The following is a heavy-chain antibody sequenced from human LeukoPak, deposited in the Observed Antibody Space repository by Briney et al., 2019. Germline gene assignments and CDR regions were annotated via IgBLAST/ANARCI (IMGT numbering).Heavy chain of an antibody. D-gene: IGHD2-2*01. CDR1: GGSISIGDYY. J-gene: IGHJ5*02. CDR3: ARVGWVVVPAAMLFPPSWFDP. CDR2: IYYSGST. V-gene: IGHV4-30-4*01. Sequence: PSETLSLTCTVSGGSISIGDYYWSWIRQPPGKGLEWIGYIYYSGSTYYNPSLKSRVTISVDTSKNQFSLKLSSVTAADTAVYYCARVGWVVVPAAMLFPPSWFDPWGQGTLVTVSS.